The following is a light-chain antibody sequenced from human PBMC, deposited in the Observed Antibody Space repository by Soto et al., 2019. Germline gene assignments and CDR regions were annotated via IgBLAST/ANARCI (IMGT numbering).Light chain of an antibody. CDR3: QQYNNWLST. V-gene: IGKV3-15*01. CDR1: QSVSSN. CDR2: GAS. J-gene: IGKJ5*01. Sequence: EIVMTQSPATLSVSPGERATLSCRASQSVSSNSAWYQQKPGQAPRLLIYGASTRATGIPARFSGSGSGTEFTLTISSLQSEDFAVYYWQQYNNWLSTFGQGTRLEIK.